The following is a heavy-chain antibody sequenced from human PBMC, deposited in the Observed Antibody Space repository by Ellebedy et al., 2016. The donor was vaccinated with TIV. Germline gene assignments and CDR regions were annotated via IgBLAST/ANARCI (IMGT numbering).Heavy chain of an antibody. CDR1: GFTFSSYW. Sequence: GESLKISCAVSGFTFSSYWMSWVRQAPGKGLEWVANIKQDGSEKYYADSVKGRFTISRDNAKNSLYLQMNSLRAEDTAVYYCVREGRGRLITLNWIQSWLFDHWGQGTLVTVSS. CDR2: IKQDGSEK. CDR3: VREGRGRLITLNWIQSWLFDH. J-gene: IGHJ4*02. V-gene: IGHV3-7*01. D-gene: IGHD5-18*01.